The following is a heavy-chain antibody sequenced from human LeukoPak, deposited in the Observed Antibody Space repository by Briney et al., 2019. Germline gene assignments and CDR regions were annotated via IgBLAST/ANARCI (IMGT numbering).Heavy chain of an antibody. Sequence: GASVKVSCKASGYTFTSYGISWVRQAPGQGLEWMGWISAYNGNTNYAQKLQGRVTMTTDTSTSTAYMELRSLRSDDTAVYYCARDIPPDYYGSGSYRKAPDYWGQGTLVTVSS. CDR1: GYTFTSYG. J-gene: IGHJ4*02. CDR3: ARDIPPDYYGSGSYRKAPDY. D-gene: IGHD3-10*01. V-gene: IGHV1-18*01. CDR2: ISAYNGNT.